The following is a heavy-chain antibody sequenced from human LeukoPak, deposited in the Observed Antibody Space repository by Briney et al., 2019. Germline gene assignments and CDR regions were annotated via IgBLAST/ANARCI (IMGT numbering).Heavy chain of an antibody. CDR2: IIPIFGTA. J-gene: IGHJ5*02. Sequence: ASVKVSCKASGGTFSSYAISWVRQAPGQGLEWMGGIIPIFGTANYAQKFQGRVTITADKSTSTAYMELSSLRSEDTAVYYCATGDVDIVATIWINWFDPWGQGTLVTVSS. V-gene: IGHV1-69*06. CDR3: ATGDVDIVATIWINWFDP. CDR1: GGTFSSYA. D-gene: IGHD5-12*01.